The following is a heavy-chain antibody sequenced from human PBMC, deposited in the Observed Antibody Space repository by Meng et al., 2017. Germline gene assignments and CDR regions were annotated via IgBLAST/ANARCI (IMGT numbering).Heavy chain of an antibody. CDR1: GGSISSGSYF. J-gene: IGHJ6*02. Sequence: SETLSLTCTVSGGSISSGSYFWSWIRQPAGKGLGWIGRIYTSESTNYNPSLKSRVTISVDTSKNQFSLRLSSVTAADTAVYYCARTGSCTSTSCYDYFYGLDVWGQGTTVTVSS. CDR2: IYTSEST. D-gene: IGHD2-2*01. CDR3: ARTGSCTSTSCYDYFYGLDV. V-gene: IGHV4-61*02.